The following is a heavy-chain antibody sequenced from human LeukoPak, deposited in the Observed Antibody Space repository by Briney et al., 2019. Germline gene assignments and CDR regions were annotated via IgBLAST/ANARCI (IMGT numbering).Heavy chain of an antibody. Sequence: GGSLRLSCAASGFTFSSYAMHWVRQAPGKGLEWVSVIYSGGTTNYADSVKGRFTISRDNSKNTLFLQMNSLRAEDTAVYYCARGGYSSSWYHFDYWGQGTLVTVSS. CDR1: GFTFSSYA. J-gene: IGHJ4*02. CDR2: IYSGGTT. D-gene: IGHD6-13*01. V-gene: IGHV3-53*01. CDR3: ARGGYSSSWYHFDY.